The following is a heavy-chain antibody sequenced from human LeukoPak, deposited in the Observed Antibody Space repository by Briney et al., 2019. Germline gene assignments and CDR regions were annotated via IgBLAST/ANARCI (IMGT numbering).Heavy chain of an antibody. V-gene: IGHV3-48*03. CDR1: GFAFSYSE. CDR3: ARVRMSIMDV. Sequence: PGGSLRLSCVTSGFAFSYSEMTWVRQAPGKGLEWVSYISTTGSAIYYADFLKGRFTISRDNAKNSVYLQMNSLRAEDTGIYYCARVRMSIMDVWGQGTTVTVSS. D-gene: IGHD6-6*01. CDR2: ISTTGSAI. J-gene: IGHJ6*02.